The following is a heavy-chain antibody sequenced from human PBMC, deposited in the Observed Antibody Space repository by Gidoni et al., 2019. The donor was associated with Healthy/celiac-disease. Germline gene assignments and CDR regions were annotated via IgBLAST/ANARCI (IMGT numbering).Heavy chain of an antibody. V-gene: IGHV3-23*01. CDR2: ISGSGGST. CDR1: GFPFSSYA. Sequence: EVQLLESGGGLVQPGGSLRLSCAASGFPFSSYAMSWVRQAPGKGLEWVSVISGSGGSTYYADSVKGRFTISRDNSKKMLYLQMNSLRAEDTAVYYCAKESYYDSSGYYYVRSPFDPWGQGTLVTVSS. J-gene: IGHJ5*02. D-gene: IGHD3-22*01. CDR3: AKESYYDSSGYYYVRSPFDP.